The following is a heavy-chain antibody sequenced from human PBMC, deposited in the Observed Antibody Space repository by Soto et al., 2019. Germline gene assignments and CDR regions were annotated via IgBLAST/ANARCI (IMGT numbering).Heavy chain of an antibody. Sequence: QLQLQESGPGLVKPSETLSLTCTVSGGSISSSSYYWGWIRQPPGKGLEWIGSIYYSGSTYYNPSLKSRVTISVDTSKNQFSLKLSSVTAADTAVYYCARQKEDLIVVVVAATSGWFDPWGQGTLVTVSS. D-gene: IGHD2-15*01. J-gene: IGHJ5*02. V-gene: IGHV4-39*01. CDR3: ARQKEDLIVVVVAATSGWFDP. CDR1: GGSISSSSYY. CDR2: IYYSGST.